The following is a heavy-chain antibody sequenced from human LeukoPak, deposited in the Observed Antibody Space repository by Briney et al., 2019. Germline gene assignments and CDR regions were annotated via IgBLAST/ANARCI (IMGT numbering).Heavy chain of an antibody. CDR1: GYTFTGYY. Sequence: GASVKVSCKASGYTFTGYYMHWVRQAPGQGLEWMGWINYNSGGTNYAQKFQGRVTMTRDTSISTAYMELSRLRSDDTAVYFCARGDYVWGSYLQTYYFDYWGQGTLVTVSS. D-gene: IGHD3-16*02. CDR2: INYNSGGT. V-gene: IGHV1-2*02. CDR3: ARGDYVWGSYLQTYYFDY. J-gene: IGHJ4*02.